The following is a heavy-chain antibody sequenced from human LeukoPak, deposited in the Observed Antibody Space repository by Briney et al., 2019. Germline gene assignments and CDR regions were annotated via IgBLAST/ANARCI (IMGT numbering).Heavy chain of an antibody. CDR2: ISSSGSTI. Sequence: PGGSLRLSCAASGFTFSSYEMNWVRQAPGKGLEWVSYISSSGSTIYYADSVKGRFTISRDNAKNSLYLQMNSLRAEDTAVYYCATAGVLPLYGSGKNYFDYWGQGTLVTVSS. D-gene: IGHD3-10*01. CDR1: GFTFSSYE. V-gene: IGHV3-48*03. CDR3: ATAGVLPLYGSGKNYFDY. J-gene: IGHJ4*02.